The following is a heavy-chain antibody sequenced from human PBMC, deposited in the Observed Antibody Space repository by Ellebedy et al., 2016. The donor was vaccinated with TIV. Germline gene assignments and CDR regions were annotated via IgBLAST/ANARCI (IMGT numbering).Heavy chain of an antibody. CDR3: AKGSSSGFNYDRVGFEY. J-gene: IGHJ4*01. D-gene: IGHD3-22*01. CDR2: ISGGGDIT. V-gene: IGHV3-23*01. Sequence: GGSLRLSCAASGFTFSSFAVHWVRQAPGKGLEWLSVISGGGDITYHADSVKGRFTTTRDNSKNTLYLQLNRLRTEDTAVYFCAKGSSSGFNYDRVGFEYWGQGTLVTVSS. CDR1: GFTFSSFA.